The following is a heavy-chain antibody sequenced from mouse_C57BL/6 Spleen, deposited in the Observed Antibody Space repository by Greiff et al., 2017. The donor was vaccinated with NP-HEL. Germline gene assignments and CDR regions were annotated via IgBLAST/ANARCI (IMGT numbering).Heavy chain of an antibody. J-gene: IGHJ3*01. D-gene: IGHD2-4*01. V-gene: IGHV5-16*02. CDR3: TSHYDYAWFAY. CDR2: INYDGSST. Sequence: EVQRVESEGGLVQPGSSMKLSCTASGFTFSDYYMAWVRQVPEKGLEWVANINYDGSSTYYLDSLKSRFIISRDNARNTLYLQMSSLKSEDTAMYYCTSHYDYAWFAYWGQGTLVTVSA. CDR1: GFTFSDYY.